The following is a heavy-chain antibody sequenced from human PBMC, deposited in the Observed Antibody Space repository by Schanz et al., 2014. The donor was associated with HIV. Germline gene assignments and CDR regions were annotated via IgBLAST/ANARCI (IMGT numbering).Heavy chain of an antibody. Sequence: EVQLVESGGGLVQPGGSLRLSCEGSGFTFSNYWMSWVRQAPGKGLEWVANIKPDGSEKYYVDSVKGRFTISRDNAKNSLYLQMNTLRAEDTAVYYCAREDGWFGDIYYFGLDVWGRGTTVTVSS. V-gene: IGHV3-7*01. CDR2: IKPDGSEK. D-gene: IGHD3-10*01. CDR3: AREDGWFGDIYYFGLDV. J-gene: IGHJ6*02. CDR1: GFTFSNYW.